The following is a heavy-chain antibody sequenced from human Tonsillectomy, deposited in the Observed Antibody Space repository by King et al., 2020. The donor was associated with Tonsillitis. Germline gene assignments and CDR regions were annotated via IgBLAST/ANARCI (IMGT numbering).Heavy chain of an antibody. CDR3: ARGSGRDSHDYMDV. CDR1: DDSISSDDYS. J-gene: IGHJ6*03. V-gene: IGHV4-30-2*01. Sequence: LQLQESGSRLLKPPQTLSLTCAVSDDSISSDDYSWSWIRQPPGRGLEWIGNIFHSGRTRYNPSLKSRVIISVDRSKNHFSLKLTSVTAAATAVYFCARGSGRDSHDYMDVWGKGTTVTVSS. D-gene: IGHD3-3*01. CDR2: IFHSGRT.